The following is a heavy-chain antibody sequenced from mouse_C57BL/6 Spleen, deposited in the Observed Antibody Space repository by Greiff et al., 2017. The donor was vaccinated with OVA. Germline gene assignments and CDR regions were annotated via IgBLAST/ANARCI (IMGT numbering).Heavy chain of an antibody. CDR1: GFNIKDYY. J-gene: IGHJ4*01. V-gene: IGHV14-2*01. CDR2: IDPEDGET. CDR3: ASTGAMDY. Sequence: VQLQQSGAELVKPGASVKLSCTASGFNIKDYYMHWVKQRTEQGLEWIGRIDPEDGETKYATKFQGKATITADTSSNTAYLQLSSLTSEDTAVYYCASTGAMDYWGQGTSVTVSS.